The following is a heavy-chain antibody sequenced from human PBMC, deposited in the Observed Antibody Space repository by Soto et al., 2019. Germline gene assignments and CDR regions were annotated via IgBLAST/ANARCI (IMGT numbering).Heavy chain of an antibody. D-gene: IGHD5-18*01. CDR2: ISSSSSYI. Sequence: PGGSLRLSCAASGFTFSSYSMNWVCQAPGKGLEWVSSISSSSSYIYYADSVKGRFTISRDNAKNSLYLQMNSLRAEDTAVYYCARDRVTARVWYYGMDVWGQGTTVTVSS. CDR3: ARDRVTARVWYYGMDV. CDR1: GFTFSSYS. J-gene: IGHJ6*02. V-gene: IGHV3-21*01.